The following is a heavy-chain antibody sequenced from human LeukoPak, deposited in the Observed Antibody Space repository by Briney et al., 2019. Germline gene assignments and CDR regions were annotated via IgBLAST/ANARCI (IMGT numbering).Heavy chain of an antibody. Sequence: GGSLRLSCAASGFRLSNYWMHWVRQAPGRGLVWVSRIDGPGSGTGYATSVKGRFTISRDNAKNTLYLEMNSLTVDDTAVYFCARDLPASGYSYDYWGQGTLVTVSS. CDR3: ARDLPASGYSYDY. D-gene: IGHD5-18*01. CDR2: IDGPGSGT. J-gene: IGHJ4*02. V-gene: IGHV3-74*01. CDR1: GFRLSNYW.